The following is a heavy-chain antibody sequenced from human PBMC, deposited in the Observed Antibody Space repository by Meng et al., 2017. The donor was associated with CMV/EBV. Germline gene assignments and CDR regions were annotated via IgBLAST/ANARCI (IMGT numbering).Heavy chain of an antibody. CDR3: ARAEWELTRDYGMDV. Sequence: ASVKVSCKASGYTFTSYYMHWVRQAPGQGLEWMGIINPSGGSTSYAQKFQGRVTMTRDTSISTAYMELSRLRSDDTAVYYCARAEWELTRDYGMDVWGQGTTVPSP. CDR2: INPSGGST. D-gene: IGHD1-26*01. CDR1: GYTFTSYY. J-gene: IGHJ6*02. V-gene: IGHV1-46*01.